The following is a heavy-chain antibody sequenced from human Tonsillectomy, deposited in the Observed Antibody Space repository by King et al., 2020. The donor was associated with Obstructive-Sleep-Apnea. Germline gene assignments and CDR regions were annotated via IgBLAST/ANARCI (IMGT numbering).Heavy chain of an antibody. Sequence: VQLVESGGGLVQPGGSLKLSWAAPGFPFSSYARGWVRQAPGKGLEGVSTINFSGGGTSYADPGKGRFTIPRDNSKNTLYLQMNSLRAGDTATYHCAKGTVRTYYYYGMDVWGQGTTVTVSS. D-gene: IGHD3/OR15-3a*01. CDR1: GFPFSSYA. CDR3: AKGTVRTYYYYGMDV. V-gene: IGHV3-23*04. CDR2: INFSGGGT. J-gene: IGHJ6*02.